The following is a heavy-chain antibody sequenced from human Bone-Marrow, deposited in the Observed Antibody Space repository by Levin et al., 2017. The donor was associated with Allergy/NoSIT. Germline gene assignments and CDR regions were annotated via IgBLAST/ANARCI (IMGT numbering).Heavy chain of an antibody. CDR1: GVTVTSSY. Sequence: PGGSLRLSCAASGVTVTSSYMTWVRQAPGKGLEWVSVVYPDGQTYYADSVKGRFSVSRDNSKNTMSLQMNNLKVEDTARYYCTTSGGVWYSGLLGWGLGTLVTVSS. CDR3: TTSGGVWYSGLLG. J-gene: IGHJ4*02. CDR2: VYPDGQT. V-gene: IGHV3-53*01. D-gene: IGHD6-13*01.